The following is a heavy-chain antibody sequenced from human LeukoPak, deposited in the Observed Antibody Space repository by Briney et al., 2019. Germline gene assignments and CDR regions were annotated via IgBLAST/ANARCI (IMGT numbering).Heavy chain of an antibody. D-gene: IGHD4-23*01. CDR2: IPYDGSNK. CDR1: GFTFSSYG. J-gene: IGHJ4*02. Sequence: GGSLRLSCAASGFTFSSYGIHWVRQAPGKGPEWVAFIPYDGSNKYYADSVKGRFTISRDNSKNTLYLQMNSLRAEDTAVYYCAKDGGYSSLDYGGKEPLVPVPS. CDR3: AKDGGYSSLDY. V-gene: IGHV3-30*02.